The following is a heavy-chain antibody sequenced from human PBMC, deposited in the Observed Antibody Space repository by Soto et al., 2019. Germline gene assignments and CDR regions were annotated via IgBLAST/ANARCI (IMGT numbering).Heavy chain of an antibody. V-gene: IGHV1-18*04. CDR1: RYTFTDYY. CDR2: ISAYNGNT. J-gene: IGHJ5*02. D-gene: IGHD1-20*01. CDR3: ARDGGITGTARWFDP. Sequence: ASVKFSCNASRYTFTDYYVHWVRQAPGQGLEWMGWISAYNGNTNYAQKLQGRVTMTTDTSTSTAYMELRSLRSDDTAVYYCARDGGITGTARWFDPWGQGTLVTVSS.